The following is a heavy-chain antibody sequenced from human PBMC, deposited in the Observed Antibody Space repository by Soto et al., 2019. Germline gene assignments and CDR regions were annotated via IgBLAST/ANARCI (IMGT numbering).Heavy chain of an antibody. CDR1: GFSVSNYG. J-gene: IGHJ3*01. V-gene: IGHV3-30*18. CDR2: ISHDGNSH. Sequence: QVHLVESGGGVVQPGRSLRLSCEGSGFSVSNYGIHWVRQAPGKGLEWVAVISHDGNSHHLADSVRGRFTISRDNSKNTVFLPMTSLRREYSAEYHCVKAQERSAQYFAVVITAFDFGGQGTMVTVSS. CDR3: VKAQERSAQYFAVVITAFDF. D-gene: IGHD3-22*01.